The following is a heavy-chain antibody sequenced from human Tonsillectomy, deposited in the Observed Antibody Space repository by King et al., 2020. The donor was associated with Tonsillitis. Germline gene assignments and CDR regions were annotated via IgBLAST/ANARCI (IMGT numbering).Heavy chain of an antibody. CDR2: IYYSGST. CDR1: GGSINSYY. V-gene: IGHV4-59*01. Sequence: QLQESGPGLVKPSETLSLTCTVSGGSINSYYWSWIRQPPGKGLEWIGYIYYSGSTNYNPSLKSRVTISVDTSKNQFSLRLSSVTAADTGVYYCARVSSDFYDSSGYHGFDIWGQGTMVTVSS. CDR3: ARVSSDFYDSSGYHGFDI. D-gene: IGHD3-22*01. J-gene: IGHJ3*02.